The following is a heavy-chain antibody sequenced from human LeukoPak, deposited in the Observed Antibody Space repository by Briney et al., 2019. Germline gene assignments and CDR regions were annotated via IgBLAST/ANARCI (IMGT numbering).Heavy chain of an antibody. D-gene: IGHD3-22*01. CDR2: IYYSGST. CDR3: ARQYSSGYYYFDY. CDR1: GGSISSYY. V-gene: IGHV4-59*08. J-gene: IGHJ4*02. Sequence: SETLSLTCTVSGGSISSYYWNWIRQPPGKGLEWIGYIYYSGSTNYNPSLKSRVTISVDTSKKQFSLKLSSVTAADTAVYYCARQYSSGYYYFDYWGQRTLVTVSS.